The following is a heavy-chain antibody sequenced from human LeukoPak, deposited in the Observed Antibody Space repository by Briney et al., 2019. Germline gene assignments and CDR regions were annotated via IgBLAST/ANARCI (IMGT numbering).Heavy chain of an antibody. CDR1: SGSFSDNY. V-gene: IGHV4-34*01. CDR3: AREADRWFDP. Sequence: SETLSLTCAVNSGSFSDNYWSWIRQPPGKGLEWIGEISQSGVTNYNPSLKSRVTISGNTSKNQFSLKLSSVTAADTAVYYCAREADRWFDPWGQGTLVTVSS. CDR2: ISQSGVT. J-gene: IGHJ5*02.